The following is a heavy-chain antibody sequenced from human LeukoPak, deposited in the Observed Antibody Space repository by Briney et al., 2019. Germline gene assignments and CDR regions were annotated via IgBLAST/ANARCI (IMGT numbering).Heavy chain of an antibody. CDR3: ARDSLSHWFDP. J-gene: IGHJ5*02. CDR1: GGSISSGGYY. CDR2: IYYSGST. V-gene: IGHV4-31*03. Sequence: SETLSLTCTVSGGSISSGGYYWSWIRQHPGMGLEWIGYIYYSGSTYYNPSLKSRVTISVDTSKNQFSLKLSSVTAADTAVYYCARDSLSHWFDPWGQGTLVTVSS.